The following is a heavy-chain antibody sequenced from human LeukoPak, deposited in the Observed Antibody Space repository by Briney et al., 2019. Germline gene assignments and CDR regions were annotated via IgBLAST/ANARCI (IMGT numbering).Heavy chain of an antibody. Sequence: GGSLRLSCAASGFTFSSYGMHWVRQAPGKGLEWVAFIRYDGSNKYYADSVKGRFTISRDNSKNTLYLQMNSLRAEDTAVYYCARGLGYCSGGSCYSRYYYYYGMDVWGQGTTVTVSS. V-gene: IGHV3-30*02. CDR3: ARGLGYCSGGSCYSRYYYYYGMDV. CDR2: IRYDGSNK. CDR1: GFTFSSYG. D-gene: IGHD2-15*01. J-gene: IGHJ6*02.